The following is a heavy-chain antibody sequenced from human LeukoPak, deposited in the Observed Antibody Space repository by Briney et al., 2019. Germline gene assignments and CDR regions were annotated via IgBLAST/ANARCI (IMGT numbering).Heavy chain of an antibody. CDR2: INPNSGDT. CDR1: GYTFTGYY. CDR3: ARDLAGGWPGQVYNYYYYYGMDV. J-gene: IGHJ6*02. D-gene: IGHD6-19*01. V-gene: IGHV1-2*02. Sequence: ASVKVSCKASGYTFTGYYMHWVRQAPGQGLEWMGWINPNSGDTNYAQKFQGRVTMTRDTSISTAYMELSRLRSDDTAVYYCARDLAGGWPGQVYNYYYYYGMDVWGQGTTVTVSS.